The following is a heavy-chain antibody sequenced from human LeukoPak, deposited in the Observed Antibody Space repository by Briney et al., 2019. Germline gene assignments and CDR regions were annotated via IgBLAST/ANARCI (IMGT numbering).Heavy chain of an antibody. D-gene: IGHD3-10*01. J-gene: IGHJ4*02. V-gene: IGHV4-30-4*01. CDR1: GGSISSGAYY. CDR2: IYYSGST. Sequence: SQTMSLTCTLSGGSISSGAYYWSWIRQPPGKGLEWIGYIYYSGSTYYNPSLKSRVTISVDTSKNQFSLKLSSVTAADTAVYYCARGQTMVRGVVDYWGQGTLVTVSS. CDR3: ARGQTMVRGVVDY.